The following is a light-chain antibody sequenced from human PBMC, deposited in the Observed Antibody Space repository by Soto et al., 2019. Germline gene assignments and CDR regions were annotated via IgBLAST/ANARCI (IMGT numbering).Light chain of an antibody. V-gene: IGLV2-14*01. CDR2: EVS. J-gene: IGLJ1*01. CDR3: SSYISSSIDYV. Sequence: QSALTQPASVSGSPGQSITISCTGTSSDVGGYHYVSWYQQHPGKAPKLMIYEVSNRPSGVSTRFSGSESGNADSLPIPGGQAEDEADYYCSSYISSSIDYVFGTGTKVTVL. CDR1: SSDVGGYHY.